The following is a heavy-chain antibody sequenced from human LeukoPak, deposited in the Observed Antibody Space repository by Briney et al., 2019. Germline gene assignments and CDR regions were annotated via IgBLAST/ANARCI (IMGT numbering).Heavy chain of an antibody. CDR1: GFTFTNAW. J-gene: IGHJ3*02. CDR2: IKSKTSGGTT. Sequence: GGSLRLSCAASGFTFTNAWMSWVRQAPGKGLEWVGRIKSKTSGGTTDYAAPVKGRFTISRDDSQNTLFPQMNSLKTEDTAVYYCTTGATYSPGAFDIWGQGTMVTVSS. CDR3: TTGATYSPGAFDI. V-gene: IGHV3-15*01. D-gene: IGHD3-16*01.